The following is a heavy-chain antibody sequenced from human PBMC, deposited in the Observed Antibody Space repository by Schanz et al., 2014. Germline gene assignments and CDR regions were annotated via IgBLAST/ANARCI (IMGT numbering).Heavy chain of an antibody. D-gene: IGHD6-13*01. V-gene: IGHV1-46*03. CDR1: GGTFSSFG. CDR3: ARDGVDAAAGGNY. CDR2: INPSGGGT. J-gene: IGHJ4*02. Sequence: QVQLVQSGAEVKKPGASVKVSCKASGGTFSSFGINWVRQAPGQGLEWMGIINPSGGGTSYALRFQDRVTVTRDTSRSTVYMEVSSLRSEDTAVYYCARDGVDAAAGGNYWGQGTLVTVSS.